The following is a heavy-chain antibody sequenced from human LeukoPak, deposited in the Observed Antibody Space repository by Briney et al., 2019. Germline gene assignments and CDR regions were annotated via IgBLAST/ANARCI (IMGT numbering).Heavy chain of an antibody. CDR1: GFTFDDYA. Sequence: GGSLRLSCAASGFTFDDYAMHWVRQAPGKGLEWVSGISWNSGSIGYADSVKGRFTISRDNAKNSLYLQMNSLRAEDTALYYCAKVNYYDSSGYSYYFDYWGQGTLVTVSS. J-gene: IGHJ4*02. D-gene: IGHD3-22*01. CDR3: AKVNYYDSSGYSYYFDY. V-gene: IGHV3-9*01. CDR2: ISWNSGSI.